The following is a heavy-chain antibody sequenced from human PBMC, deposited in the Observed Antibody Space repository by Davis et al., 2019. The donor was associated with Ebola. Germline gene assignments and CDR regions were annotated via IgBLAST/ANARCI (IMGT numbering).Heavy chain of an antibody. Sequence: GESLKISCAASGFTFSSYSMNWVRQAPGKGLEWVSYISSSSSTIYYADSVKGRFTISRDNAKNSLYLQMNSLRDEDTAVYYCARVLYSSPTNLYYYYGMDVWGQGTTVTVSS. J-gene: IGHJ6*02. CDR2: ISSSSSTI. CDR3: ARVLYSSPTNLYYYYGMDV. D-gene: IGHD6-13*01. V-gene: IGHV3-48*02. CDR1: GFTFSSYS.